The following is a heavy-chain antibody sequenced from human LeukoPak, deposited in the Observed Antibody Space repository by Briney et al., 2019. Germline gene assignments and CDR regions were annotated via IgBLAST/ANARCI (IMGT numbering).Heavy chain of an antibody. J-gene: IGHJ6*04. CDR1: GFTFSSYG. CDR2: ISYDGNNK. CDR3: ARGSESYDYYSYGMDV. Sequence: PGGSLRLSCAASGFTFSSYGMHWVRQAPGKGLEWVAVISYDGNNKYYADSVKGRFTISRDNSKNTLYLQMNSLRAEDTAVYYCARGSESYDYYSYGMDVWGKGTTVTVS. D-gene: IGHD5-12*01. V-gene: IGHV3-30*03.